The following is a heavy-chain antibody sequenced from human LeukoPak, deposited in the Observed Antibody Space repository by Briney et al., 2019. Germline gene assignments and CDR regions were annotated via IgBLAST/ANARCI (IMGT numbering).Heavy chain of an antibody. J-gene: IGHJ4*02. CDR1: GFSFSTYW. Sequence: GGSLKLSCAASGFSFSTYWMSWVRQTPEKGLEFVANIDQGGSVRNYMDSLKGRCTISRDNAKKSLYLEINSLRADDTAVNYCASDRESSSFDLWGRGALVTVSS. V-gene: IGHV3-7*01. D-gene: IGHD6-13*01. CDR2: IDQGGSVR. CDR3: ASDRESSSFDL.